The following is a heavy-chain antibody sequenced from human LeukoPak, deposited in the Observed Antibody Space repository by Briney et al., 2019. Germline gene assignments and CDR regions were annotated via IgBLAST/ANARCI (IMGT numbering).Heavy chain of an antibody. Sequence: EASVKVSCKASGYTFTSYDINWVRQAPGQGLEWMGWMNPNSGNTGYAQKFQGRVTMTRNTSISTAYMELSSLRSEDTAVYYCARGQGRMPTLEYWGQGTLVTVSS. CDR3: ARGQGRMPTLEY. D-gene: IGHD2-2*01. V-gene: IGHV1-8*01. J-gene: IGHJ4*02. CDR2: MNPNSGNT. CDR1: GYTFTSYD.